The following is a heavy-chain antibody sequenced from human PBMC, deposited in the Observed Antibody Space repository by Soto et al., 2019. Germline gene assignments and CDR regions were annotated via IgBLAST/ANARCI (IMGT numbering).Heavy chain of an antibody. D-gene: IGHD3-22*01. CDR1: GGTFSIYT. CDR2: IIPILGLA. CDR3: ASRYDSSDY. Sequence: QVQLVQSGAEVKKPGSSVKVSCKASGGTFSIYTISWVRQAPGQGLEWMGRIIPILGLANYAQKFQGRVTITAEKSTSTAYMELSSLRSDDTAVYYCASRYDSSDYWGQGTLVTVSS. J-gene: IGHJ4*02. V-gene: IGHV1-69*02.